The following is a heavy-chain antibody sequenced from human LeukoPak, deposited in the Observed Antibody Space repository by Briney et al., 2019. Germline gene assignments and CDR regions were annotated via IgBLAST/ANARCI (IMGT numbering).Heavy chain of an antibody. D-gene: IGHD4-23*01. CDR2: IYASGSA. CDR3: ARGGGNSGFDY. CDR1: GASISRYY. V-gene: IGHV4-4*07. Sequence: SETLSLTCSVSGASISRYYWSWIRQSPGKGLEWIGRIYASGSANYNPSLQSRVTMSIDTSKNQISLKFSSVTAADTAVYYCARGGGNSGFDYWGQGTLVTVSS. J-gene: IGHJ4*02.